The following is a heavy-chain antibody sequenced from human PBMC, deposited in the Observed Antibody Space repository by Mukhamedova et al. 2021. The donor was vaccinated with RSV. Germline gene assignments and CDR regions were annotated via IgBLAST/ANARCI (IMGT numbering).Heavy chain of an antibody. D-gene: IGHD1-26*01. V-gene: IGHV1-18*01. Sequence: NGNTNYAQKLQGRVTMTTDTSTSTAYMELRSLRSDDTAVYYCARNAQKAPRAVNYYYMDVWGKGTTVTVSS. CDR3: ARNAQKAPRAVNYYYMDV. CDR2: NGNT. J-gene: IGHJ6*03.